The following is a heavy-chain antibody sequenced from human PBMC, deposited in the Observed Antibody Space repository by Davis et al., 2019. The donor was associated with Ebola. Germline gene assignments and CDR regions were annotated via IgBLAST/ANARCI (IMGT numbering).Heavy chain of an antibody. CDR2: IAYSGST. Sequence: SETLSLTCTVSGGSISSYYWSWIRQPPGKGLEWIGYIAYSGSTNYNPSLKGRVTISVDTSKNQFSLKLSSVTAADTAVYYCASPNSSGYLAFDIWGQGTMVTVSS. J-gene: IGHJ3*02. CDR3: ASPNSSGYLAFDI. V-gene: IGHV4-59*01. CDR1: GGSISSYY. D-gene: IGHD3-22*01.